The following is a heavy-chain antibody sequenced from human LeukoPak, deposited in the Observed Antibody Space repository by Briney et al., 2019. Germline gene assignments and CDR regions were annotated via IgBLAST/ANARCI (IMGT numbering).Heavy chain of an antibody. J-gene: IGHJ4*02. V-gene: IGHV3-23*01. D-gene: IGHD6-19*01. CDR1: GFTFGSYA. CDR3: AKDLSHGAVAGTSDY. CDR2: ISGSGGST. Sequence: GGSLRLSCAASGFTFGSYAMSWVRQAPGKGLEWVSAISGSGGSTYYADSVKGRFTISRDNSKNTLYLQMNSLRAEDTAVYYCAKDLSHGAVAGTSDYWGQGTLVTVSS.